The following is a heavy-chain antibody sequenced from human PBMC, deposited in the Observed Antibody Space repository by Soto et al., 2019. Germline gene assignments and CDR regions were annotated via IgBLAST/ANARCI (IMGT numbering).Heavy chain of an antibody. CDR1: GFTFSSYA. Sequence: QVQLVESGGGVVQPGRSLRLSCAASGFTFSSYAMHWVRQAPGKGLEWVAVISYDGSNKYYADSVKGRFTISRDNSKNALYLQMNSLRAEDTAVYYCARDGGGIFCGGDCYPWYFDLWGRGTLVTVSS. CDR3: ARDGGGIFCGGDCYPWYFDL. D-gene: IGHD2-21*02. CDR2: ISYDGSNK. V-gene: IGHV3-30-3*01. J-gene: IGHJ2*01.